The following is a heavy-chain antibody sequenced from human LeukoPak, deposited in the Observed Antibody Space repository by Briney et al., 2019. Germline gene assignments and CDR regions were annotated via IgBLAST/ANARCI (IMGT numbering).Heavy chain of an antibody. D-gene: IGHD1-26*01. J-gene: IGHJ4*02. V-gene: IGHV4-39*01. CDR1: GGSISSSDYY. Sequence: SETLSLTCTVSGGSISSSDYYWGWIRQPPGKGLEWIGSIYHSGSTYYNPSLKSRVTISVDTSKNQFSLKLSSVTAADTAVYYCARRAVGATPLVWGQGTLVTVSS. CDR3: ARRAVGATPLV. CDR2: IYHSGST.